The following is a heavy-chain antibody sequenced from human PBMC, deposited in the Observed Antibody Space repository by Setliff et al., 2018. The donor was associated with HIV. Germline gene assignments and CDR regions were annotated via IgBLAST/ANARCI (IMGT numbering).Heavy chain of an antibody. CDR1: GYTLTDLC. CDR3: ARGTDSGSYQSSQYFQH. J-gene: IGHJ1*01. Sequence: SCKVSGYTLTDLCLHWVRQAPGKGLGWVSYISGSGSTIYYADSVKGRFTISRDNAKNSLYLQMNSLRAEDTAVYYCARGTDSGSYQSSQYFQHWGQGTLVTVSS. D-gene: IGHD1-26*01. CDR2: ISGSGSTI. V-gene: IGHV3-11*04.